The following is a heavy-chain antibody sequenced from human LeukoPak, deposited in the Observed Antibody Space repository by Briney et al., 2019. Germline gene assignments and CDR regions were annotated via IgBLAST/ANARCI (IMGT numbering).Heavy chain of an antibody. J-gene: IGHJ3*02. Sequence: SVKVSCKASGGTFSSYAISWVRQAPGQGLVWMGGIIPIFGTANYAQKFQGRVTITADESTSTAYMELSSLRSEDTAVYYCARDSVPRGDAFDIWGQGTMVTVSS. CDR2: IIPIFGTA. CDR1: GGTFSSYA. V-gene: IGHV1-69*13. D-gene: IGHD1-1*01. CDR3: ARDSVPRGDAFDI.